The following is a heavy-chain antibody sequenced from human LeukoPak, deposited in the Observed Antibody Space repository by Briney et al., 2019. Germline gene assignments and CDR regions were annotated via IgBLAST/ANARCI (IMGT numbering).Heavy chain of an antibody. CDR1: GGSITYFY. Sequence: SETLSLTCTVSGGSITYFYWNWIRQSPEKGLEWIGYISNTGSTNYNPSLKSRVAISVDTSKNQFSLKLSSVTAADTAVYYCAREGLHYYYYYMDVWGKGTTVTVSS. CDR3: AREGLHYYYYYMDV. CDR2: ISNTGST. J-gene: IGHJ6*03. V-gene: IGHV4-59*01.